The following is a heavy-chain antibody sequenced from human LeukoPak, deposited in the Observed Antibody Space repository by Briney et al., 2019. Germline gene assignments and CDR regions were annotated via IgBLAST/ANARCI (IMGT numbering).Heavy chain of an antibody. V-gene: IGHV3-66*01. D-gene: IGHD3-16*02. CDR1: GFTVSSNY. J-gene: IGHJ4*02. CDR3: ARTRIMITFGGVIALPYFDY. Sequence: GGSLRLSCAASGFTVSSNYMSWVRQAPGKGLEWVSVIYSGGSTYYADSVKGRFTISRDNSKNTLYLQMNSLRAEDTAVYYCARTRIMITFGGVIALPYFDYWGQGTLVTVSS. CDR2: IYSGGST.